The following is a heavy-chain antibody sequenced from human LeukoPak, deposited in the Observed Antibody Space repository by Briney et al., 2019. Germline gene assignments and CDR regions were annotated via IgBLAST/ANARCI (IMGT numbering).Heavy chain of an antibody. CDR1: GHTFPTYG. V-gene: IGHV1-18*01. CDR3: IAGYLYFDY. Sequence: ASLKVSCKAAGHTFPTYGLSWVRQAPGLGLEWRGGISSYNGDINYTLKYQGRATMPTDTSTSTAYMELKNLTSADTALYYCIAGYLYFDYWGQGTLVTVSS. J-gene: IGHJ4*02. CDR2: ISSYNGDI. D-gene: IGHD2-2*03.